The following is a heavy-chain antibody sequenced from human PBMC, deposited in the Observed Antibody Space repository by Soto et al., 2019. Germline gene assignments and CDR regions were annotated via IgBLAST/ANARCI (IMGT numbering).Heavy chain of an antibody. Sequence: EVQLVESGGGLVQPGGSLRLSCAASGFTFSSYWMSWVRQAPGKGLEWGANIKQDGSEKYYVDSVKGRFTISRDNAKNSLYLQMNSLRAEDTAVYYCATYVEYSSSPYFDFWGQGTLVTVSS. V-gene: IGHV3-7*01. D-gene: IGHD6-6*01. J-gene: IGHJ4*02. CDR3: ATYVEYSSSPYFDF. CDR1: GFTFSSYW. CDR2: IKQDGSEK.